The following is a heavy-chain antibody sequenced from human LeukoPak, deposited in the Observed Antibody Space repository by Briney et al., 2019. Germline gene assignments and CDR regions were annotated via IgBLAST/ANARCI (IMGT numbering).Heavy chain of an antibody. CDR2: INPNSGGT. CDR3: ARGPGAPRGMRAFDI. V-gene: IGHV1-2*02. Sequence: GASVKVSCKASGYTFTGYYMHWVRQAPGQGLEWVGWINPNSGGTNYAQKFQGRVTMTRDTSISTAYMELSRLRSDDTAVYYCARGPGAPRGMRAFDIWGQGTMVTVSS. D-gene: IGHD1-26*01. CDR1: GYTFTGYY. J-gene: IGHJ3*02.